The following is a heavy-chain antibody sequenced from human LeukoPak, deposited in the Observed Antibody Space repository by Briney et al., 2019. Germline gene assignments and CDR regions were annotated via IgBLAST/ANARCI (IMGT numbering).Heavy chain of an antibody. CDR1: GDSFSGYY. Sequence: PSETLSLTCAVYGDSFSGYYWSWIRQPPGRGREWIGEINHSGSTSYSASLKSRVTISVDTSKNQFSLKLNSVTAADTAVYYCARGDIAAGGAPFDYWGQGTLVTVSS. CDR2: INHSGST. J-gene: IGHJ4*02. D-gene: IGHD6-13*01. V-gene: IGHV4-34*01. CDR3: ARGDIAAGGAPFDY.